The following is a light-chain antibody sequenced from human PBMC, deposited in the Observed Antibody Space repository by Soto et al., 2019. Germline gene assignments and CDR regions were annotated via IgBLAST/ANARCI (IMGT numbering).Light chain of an antibody. CDR3: QTWVTGIQI. CDR1: SGHSSYA. J-gene: IGLJ2*01. V-gene: IGLV4-69*01. Sequence: QAVVTQSPSASASLGASVKLTCTLSSGHSSYAFAWHQQQPEKGPRYLMKLNSDGSHSKGDGIPDRFSGSSSGAERYLTISSLQSEDEADYYCQTWVTGIQIFGGGTKLTVL. CDR2: LNSDGSH.